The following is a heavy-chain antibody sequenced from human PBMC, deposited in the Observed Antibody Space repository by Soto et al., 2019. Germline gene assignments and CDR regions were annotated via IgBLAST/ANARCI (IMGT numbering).Heavy chain of an antibody. V-gene: IGHV3-43D*04. CDR3: AKDSRDGYNWANWYFDL. Sequence: GGSLRLSCAASGFTFDDYAMHWVRQAPGKXLEWVSLISWDGGSTYYADSVKGRFTISRDNSKNSLYLQMNSLRAEDTALYYCAKDSRDGYNWANWYFDLWGRGTLVTVSS. J-gene: IGHJ2*01. CDR1: GFTFDDYA. CDR2: ISWDGGST. D-gene: IGHD5-12*01.